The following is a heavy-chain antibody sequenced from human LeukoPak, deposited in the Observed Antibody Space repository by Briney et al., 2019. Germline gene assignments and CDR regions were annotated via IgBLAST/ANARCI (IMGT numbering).Heavy chain of an antibody. J-gene: IGHJ4*02. CDR3: ANGNSNSPKDY. CDR1: GFTFSNYE. CDR2: ISDTGVDT. Sequence: GGSLRLSCAASGFTFSNYEMNWVRQAPGRGLEWVSAISDTGVDTYYADSVKGRFTMSRDNSKSTLFLQMNRLRGEDTAVYYCANGNSNSPKDYWGQGTLVTVSS. D-gene: IGHD2-2*01. V-gene: IGHV3-23*01.